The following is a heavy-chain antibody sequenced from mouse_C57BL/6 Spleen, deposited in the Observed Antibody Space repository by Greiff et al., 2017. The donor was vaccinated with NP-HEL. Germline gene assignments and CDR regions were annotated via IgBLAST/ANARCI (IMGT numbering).Heavy chain of an antibody. V-gene: IGHV1-55*01. J-gene: IGHJ1*03. CDR1: GYTFTSYW. Sequence: QVQLQQPGAELVKPGASVKMSCKASGYTFTSYWLTWVKQRPGQGLEWIGDIYPGSGSTNYNEKFKSKATLTVDTSSSTAYMQLSSLTSEDSAVYYCAREGAYYDYDDGYWYFDVWGTGTTVTVSS. CDR2: IYPGSGST. CDR3: AREGAYYDYDDGYWYFDV. D-gene: IGHD2-4*01.